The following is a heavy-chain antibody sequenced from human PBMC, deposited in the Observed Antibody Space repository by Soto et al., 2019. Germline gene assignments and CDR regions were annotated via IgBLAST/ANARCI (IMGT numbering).Heavy chain of an antibody. Sequence: QVQLVQSGPEVKKPGASVKVSCEASGYTFTTSGISWVRQAPGQGLEWMGWIGTYNGDTNSAQKFQGRVTMTADTSTGTAYMELMSLKSDDTAVYYCARQGSWPYYYYGLDFW. D-gene: IGHD1-26*01. J-gene: IGHJ6*01. CDR2: IGTYNGDT. CDR1: GYTFTTSG. CDR3: ARQGSWPYYYYGLDF. V-gene: IGHV1-18*01.